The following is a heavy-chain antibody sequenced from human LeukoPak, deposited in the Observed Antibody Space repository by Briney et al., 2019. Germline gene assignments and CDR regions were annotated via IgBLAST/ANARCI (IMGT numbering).Heavy chain of an antibody. CDR2: IYHSGST. J-gene: IGHJ6*03. V-gene: IGHV4-38-2*02. Sequence: SETLSLTCTVSGYSISSGYYWGWIRQPPGKGLEWIGSIYHSGSTYYNPSLKSRVTISVDTSKNQFSLKLSSVTAADTAVYYCARRVSSGWYTGGYYYYYYMDVWGKGTTVTVSS. D-gene: IGHD6-19*01. CDR1: GYSISSGYY. CDR3: ARRVSSGWYTGGYYYYYYMDV.